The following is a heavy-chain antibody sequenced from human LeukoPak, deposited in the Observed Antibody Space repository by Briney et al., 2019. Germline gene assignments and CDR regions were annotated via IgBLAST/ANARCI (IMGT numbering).Heavy chain of an antibody. Sequence: PGGSLRLSCAACGFTFSSYAMSWVRQAPGKGLEWVSALSGSGGSTYYADSAKGRFNISRDNSKNTLYLQMNSLRAEDTAVYYCAKDLDGDAGSSWGQGTLVTVSS. CDR3: AKDLDGDAGSS. V-gene: IGHV3-23*01. CDR2: LSGSGGST. D-gene: IGHD4-17*01. CDR1: GFTFSSYA. J-gene: IGHJ5*02.